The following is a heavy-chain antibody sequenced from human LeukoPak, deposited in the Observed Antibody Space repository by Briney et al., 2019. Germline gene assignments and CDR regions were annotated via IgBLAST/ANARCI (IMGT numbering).Heavy chain of an antibody. CDR2: INHSGST. V-gene: IGHV4-34*01. Sequence: PSETLSLTCAVYGGSFSGYYWSWIRQPPGKGLEWIGEINHSGSTNYNPSLKSRVTISVDTSKNQFSLKLSSVTAADTAVYYCARGDLSNYAWFGPWGQGTLVTVSS. J-gene: IGHJ5*02. CDR1: GGSFSGYY. CDR3: ARGDLSNYAWFGP. D-gene: IGHD4-11*01.